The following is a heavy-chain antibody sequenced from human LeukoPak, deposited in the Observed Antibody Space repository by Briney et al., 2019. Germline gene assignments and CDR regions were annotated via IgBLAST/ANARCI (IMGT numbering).Heavy chain of an antibody. Sequence: GGSLRLSCAASGFTFSSYEMNWVRQAPGKGLERVSYISNSGSPIYYADSVKGRFTISRDNAKNSLYLQMNSLRAEDTAVYYCARKYCSSTSCLFDYWGQGTLVTVSS. V-gene: IGHV3-48*03. CDR2: ISNSGSPI. CDR3: ARKYCSSTSCLFDY. D-gene: IGHD2-2*01. CDR1: GFTFSSYE. J-gene: IGHJ4*02.